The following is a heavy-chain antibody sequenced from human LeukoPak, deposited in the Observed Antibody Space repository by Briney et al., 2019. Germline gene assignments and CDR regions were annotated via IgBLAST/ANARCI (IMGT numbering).Heavy chain of an antibody. CDR1: GGTFSSYA. V-gene: IGHV1-69*05. CDR2: IIPIFGTA. Sequence: SVKVSCKASGGTFSSYAISWVRQAPGQGLEWMGRIIPIFGTANYAQKFQGRVTITTDESTSTAYMELSSLGSEDTAVYYCARHYYYGSGSYYIPYFDYWGQGTLVTVSS. J-gene: IGHJ4*02. CDR3: ARHYYYGSGSYYIPYFDY. D-gene: IGHD3-10*01.